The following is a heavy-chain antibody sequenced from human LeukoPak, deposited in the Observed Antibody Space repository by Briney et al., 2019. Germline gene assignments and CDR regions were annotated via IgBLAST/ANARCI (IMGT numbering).Heavy chain of an antibody. J-gene: IGHJ5*02. CDR3: ARQPGEVVPAATNWFDP. D-gene: IGHD2-2*01. V-gene: IGHV4-39*01. CDR1: GGSISSNNW. Sequence: SGTLSLTCAVSGGSISSNNWWGWIRQPPGKGPEWIGSIFYSGSTYYNPSLKSRVTISVDTSKNQFSLKLSSVTAADTAVYYCARQPGEVVPAATNWFDPWGQGTLVTVSS. CDR2: IFYSGST.